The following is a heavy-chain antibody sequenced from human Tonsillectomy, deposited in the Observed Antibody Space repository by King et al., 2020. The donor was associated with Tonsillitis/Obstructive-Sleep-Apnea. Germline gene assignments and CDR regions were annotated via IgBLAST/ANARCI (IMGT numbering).Heavy chain of an antibody. D-gene: IGHD3-22*01. CDR3: ASQYYDSSGYYSFDY. CDR1: GDTFSSYA. CDR2: IIPIFGVT. Sequence: QLVQSGAEVKKPGSSVKVSCKASGDTFSSYAITWVRQAPGQGLEWMGGIIPIFGVTNYAQKFQGRVTITADKSTTTAYMDLSSLRSEETAVYYCASQYYDSSGYYSFDYWGQGTLVTVSS. J-gene: IGHJ4*02. V-gene: IGHV1-69*17.